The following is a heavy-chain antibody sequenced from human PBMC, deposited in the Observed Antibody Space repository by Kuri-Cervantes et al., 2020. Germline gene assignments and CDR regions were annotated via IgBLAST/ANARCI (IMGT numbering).Heavy chain of an antibody. J-gene: IGHJ4*02. D-gene: IGHD3-22*01. CDR3: ARDFLTMIVVVIGGLDY. Sequence: GASPRLSRPASGFTFSSYAMHWVRQAPGKGLEWVAVISYDGSNKYYADSVKGRFTISRDNSKNTLYLQMNSLRAEDTAVYYRARDFLTMIVVVIGGLDYWGQGTLVTVSS. CDR1: GFTFSSYA. V-gene: IGHV3-30-3*01. CDR2: ISYDGSNK.